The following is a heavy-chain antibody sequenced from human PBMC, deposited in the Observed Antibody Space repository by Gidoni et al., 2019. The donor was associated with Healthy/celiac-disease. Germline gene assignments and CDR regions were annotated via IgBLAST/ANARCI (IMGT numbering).Heavy chain of an antibody. D-gene: IGHD2-2*01. V-gene: IGHV4-39*07. CDR2: IYYSGST. CDR3: ATMEMPWYFDL. Sequence: QLQLQESGPGLVKPSETLSLTCTVSGGSISRSSYYWGWIRQPPGKGLEWIGSIYYSGSTYYNPSLKSRVTISVDTSKNQFSLKLSSVTAADTAVYYCATMEMPWYFDLWGRGTLVTVSS. J-gene: IGHJ2*01. CDR1: GGSISRSSYY.